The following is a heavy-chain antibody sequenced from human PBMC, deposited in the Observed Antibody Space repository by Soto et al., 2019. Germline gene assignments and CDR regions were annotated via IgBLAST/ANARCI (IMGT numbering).Heavy chain of an antibody. D-gene: IGHD3-22*01. Sequence: PGESLKISCKGSGYSFTSYWISWVRQMPGKGLEWMGRIDPSDSYTNYSPSFQGHVTISADKSISTAYLQWSSLKASDTAMYYCARHSPPTYYYDSSGYWNYWGQGTLVTVSS. J-gene: IGHJ4*02. CDR1: GYSFTSYW. CDR3: ARHSPPTYYYDSSGYWNY. V-gene: IGHV5-10-1*01. CDR2: IDPSDSYT.